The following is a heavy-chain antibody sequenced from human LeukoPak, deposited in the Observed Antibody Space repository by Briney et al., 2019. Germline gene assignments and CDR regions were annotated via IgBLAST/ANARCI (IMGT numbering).Heavy chain of an antibody. D-gene: IGHD3-16*01. CDR3: ARDLGARGY. CDR2: ISSRGSVI. V-gene: IGHV3-21*01. J-gene: IGHJ4*02. CDR1: GFTFSDYT. Sequence: PGGSLRLSCATSGFTFSDYTMNWVRQAPGKRLEWLSSISSRGSVIYYADSVKGRFTISRDNANNSLYLQMNSLRADDTAVYYCARDLGARGYWGRGILVTVSS.